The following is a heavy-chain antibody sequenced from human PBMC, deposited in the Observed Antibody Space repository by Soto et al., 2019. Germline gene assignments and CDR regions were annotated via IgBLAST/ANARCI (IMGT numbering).Heavy chain of an antibody. CDR1: GFTFSSYS. J-gene: IGHJ5*02. CDR2: ISGSGVST. CDR3: ASDAGYSRSQDGDNWFDR. D-gene: IGHD6-13*01. Sequence: QPGGSLRLSCAACGFTFSSYSISWVRQAPWKGLEWVSAISGSGVSTYYADSVKGRFTISRDNSKNTLYLQMNSLRAEDTAVYYCASDAGYSRSQDGDNWFDRWGQGTLVAV. V-gene: IGHV3-23*01.